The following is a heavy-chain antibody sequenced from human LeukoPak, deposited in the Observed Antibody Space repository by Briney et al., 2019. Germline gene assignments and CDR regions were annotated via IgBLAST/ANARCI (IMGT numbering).Heavy chain of an antibody. D-gene: IGHD4-23*01. CDR2: IYYSGST. J-gene: IGHJ4*02. CDR1: GGSISSYY. CDR3: ARDRAVGYFDY. V-gene: IGHV4-59*01. Sequence: PSETLSLTCTVSGGSISSYYWSWIRQPPGKGLEWIGYIYYSGSTNYNPSLKSRVTISVDTSKNQFSLKLSSVTAADTAVYYCARDRAVGYFDYWGQGTLVTVSS.